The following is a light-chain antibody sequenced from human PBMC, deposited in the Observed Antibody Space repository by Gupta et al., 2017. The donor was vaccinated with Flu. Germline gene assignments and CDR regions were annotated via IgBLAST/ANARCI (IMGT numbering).Light chain of an antibody. J-gene: IGLJ1*01. CDR2: EVS. CDR1: SSDVGGYNY. V-gene: IGLV2-14*01. CDR3: SSYTSGNSCV. Sequence: QSALTQPASVAGSPGQSITISCSGSSSDVGGYNYVSWHQQYPGRAPKLLIYEVSSGPSAVANRFSASKSGNTASLTISGLEAEDDADYYCSSYTSGNSCVFGTGTKVTVL.